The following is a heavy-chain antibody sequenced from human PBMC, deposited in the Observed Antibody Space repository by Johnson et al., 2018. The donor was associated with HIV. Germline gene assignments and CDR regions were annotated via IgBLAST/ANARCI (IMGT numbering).Heavy chain of an antibody. CDR1: GFTFSSYG. Sequence: VQLVESGGGVVQPGGSLRLSCAASGFTFSSYGMHWVRQAPGKGLEWVAFIRYDGSNKYYADSVKGRFTISRDNSKNTLYLQMNSLRAEDTAVYYCARDRGIAARPFRYAFDIWGQGTMVTVSS. D-gene: IGHD6-6*01. J-gene: IGHJ3*02. CDR3: ARDRGIAARPFRYAFDI. V-gene: IGHV3-30*02. CDR2: IRYDGSNK.